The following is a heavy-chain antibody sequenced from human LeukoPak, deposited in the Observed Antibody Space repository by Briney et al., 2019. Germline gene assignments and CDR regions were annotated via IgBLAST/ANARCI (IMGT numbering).Heavy chain of an antibody. Sequence: GGSLRLSCAASGFTFSSSAMSWVRQAPGKGLEWVSAISGSGGNTYYADSVKGRFTISRDNSKNTLYLQMNSLRAKDTAVYYCAKESYSGSYWYDYWGQGTLVTVSS. CDR2: ISGSGGNT. D-gene: IGHD1-26*01. V-gene: IGHV3-23*01. CDR3: AKESYSGSYWYDY. J-gene: IGHJ4*02. CDR1: GFTFSSSA.